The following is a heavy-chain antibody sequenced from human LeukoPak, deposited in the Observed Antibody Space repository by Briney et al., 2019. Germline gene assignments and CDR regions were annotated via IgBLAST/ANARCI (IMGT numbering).Heavy chain of an antibody. CDR2: INPNSGGT. CDR1: GYTFTGYY. J-gene: IGHJ6*03. Sequence: GASVKVSCKASGYTFTGYYMHWERQAPGQGLEWMGRINPNSGGTNYAQKFQGRVTMTRDTSISTAYRELSRLRSDDTAVYYCARLPEGIAVAGRRYMDVWGKGTTVTVSS. CDR3: ARLPEGIAVAGRRYMDV. D-gene: IGHD6-19*01. V-gene: IGHV1-2*06.